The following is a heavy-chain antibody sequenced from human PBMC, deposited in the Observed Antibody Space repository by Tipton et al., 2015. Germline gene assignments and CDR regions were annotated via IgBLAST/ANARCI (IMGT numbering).Heavy chain of an antibody. J-gene: IGHJ4*02. CDR1: GFTFSSYG. CDR2: ISYDGSNK. V-gene: IGHV3-30*18. CDR3: AKGSDFWSGYYQYLDY. Sequence: SLRLSCAASGFTFSSYGMHWVRQAPGKGLEWVAVISYDGSNKYYADSVKGRFTISRDNSKNTLYLQMNSLRAEDTAVHYCAKGSDFWSGYYQYLDYWGQGTLVTVSS. D-gene: IGHD3-3*01.